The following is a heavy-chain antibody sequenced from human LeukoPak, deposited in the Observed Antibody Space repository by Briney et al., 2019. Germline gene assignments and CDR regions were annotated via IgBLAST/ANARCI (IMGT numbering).Heavy chain of an antibody. CDR3: ARAPLQPRGLWATTAHLDY. Sequence: GGSLRLSCAASGFTFSSYAMSWVRQAPGKGLEWVSAISITVGGTYYADSVKGRFTISRDNSKNTLYLQMNSLSAEDTAVYYCARAPLQPRGLWATTAHLDYWGQGTLVTVSS. D-gene: IGHD4-17*01. CDR1: GFTFSSYA. V-gene: IGHV3-23*01. CDR2: ISITVGGT. J-gene: IGHJ4*02.